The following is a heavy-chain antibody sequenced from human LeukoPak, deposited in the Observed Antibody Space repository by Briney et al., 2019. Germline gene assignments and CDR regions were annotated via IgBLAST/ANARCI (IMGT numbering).Heavy chain of an antibody. CDR2: IYTSGST. CDR1: GGSISSGSYY. Sequence: SQTLSLTCTVSGGSISSGSYYWSWIRQPAGKGLEWIGRIYTSGSTNYNPSLKSRVTISVDTSKNQFSLRLSSVTATDTGVYYCASDHSGWLGLGYWGQGTLVTVSS. J-gene: IGHJ4*02. D-gene: IGHD6-19*01. CDR3: ASDHSGWLGLGY. V-gene: IGHV4-61*02.